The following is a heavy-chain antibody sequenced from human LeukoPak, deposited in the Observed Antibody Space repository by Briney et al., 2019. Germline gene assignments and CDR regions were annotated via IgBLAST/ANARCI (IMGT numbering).Heavy chain of an antibody. CDR2: ISSSSSTI. V-gene: IGHV3-48*01. CDR3: AREGYCSGGSCYESYFDY. Sequence: GGSLRLSCAASGFTFSSYSMNWVRQAPGKGLEWVSYISSSSSTIYYADSVKGRFTISRDNAKNSLYLQMNSLRAEDTAVYYCAREGYCSGGSCYESYFDYWGQGTLVTVSS. CDR1: GFTFSSYS. J-gene: IGHJ4*02. D-gene: IGHD2-15*01.